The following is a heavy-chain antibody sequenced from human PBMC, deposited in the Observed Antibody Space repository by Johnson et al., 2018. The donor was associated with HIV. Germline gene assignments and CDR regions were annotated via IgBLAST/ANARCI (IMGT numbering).Heavy chain of an antibody. V-gene: IGHV3-15*05. D-gene: IGHD7-27*01. CDR1: GFTFSDYY. CDR3: AKVKSWGLDAFDI. CDR2: IKSTSDDGTA. Sequence: VQLVESGGGLVKPGGSLRLSCAGSGFTFSDYYMSWIRQAPGKGLEWVGRIKSTSDDGTADYTAPLKGRFTISRDDSKNTLYLQMNSLRAEDTALYYCAKVKSWGLDAFDIWGQGTMVTVSS. J-gene: IGHJ3*02.